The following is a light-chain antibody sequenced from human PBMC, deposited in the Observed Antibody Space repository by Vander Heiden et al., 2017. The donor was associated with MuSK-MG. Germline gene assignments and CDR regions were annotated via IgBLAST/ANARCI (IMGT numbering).Light chain of an antibody. V-gene: IGLV2-14*01. CDR2: EVS. CDR3: SSDTSSSTVV. Sequence: QSALTQPASVSGSPGQSITISCTGTSSDVGGYNYVSWYQQHPGNAPTLMIYEVSKRPSGVSNRFSGSKSGNTASLTISGLQAEDEADYYCSSDTSSSTVVFGGGTKLTVL. J-gene: IGLJ2*01. CDR1: SSDVGGYNY.